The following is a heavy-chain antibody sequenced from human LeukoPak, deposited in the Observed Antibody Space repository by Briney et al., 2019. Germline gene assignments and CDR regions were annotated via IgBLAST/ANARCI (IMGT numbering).Heavy chain of an antibody. CDR3: ARDSITGGNSLDF. CDR2: IVGDGSKA. CDR1: GFTFSTYG. D-gene: IGHD4-23*01. Sequence: GGSLRLSCAASGFTFSTYGMQWVRQAPGKGLEWVAVIVGDGSKAHCADSVRGRFTVSRDNSKNTLYLQMNSLRAEDTAVYYCARDSITGGNSLDFWGRGTLVTVSS. J-gene: IGHJ4*02. V-gene: IGHV3-33*05.